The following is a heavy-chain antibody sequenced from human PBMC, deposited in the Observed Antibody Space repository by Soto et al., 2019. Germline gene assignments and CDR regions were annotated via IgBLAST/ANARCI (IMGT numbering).Heavy chain of an antibody. Sequence: QLQLQESGPGLVKPSETLSLTCSVSGGSISNNFYYWNWIRQSPGKDLEWIGYISNSGNTAYNPSLHSRGTISVDKPKNQFSLKLSSVTAADTAIYYCTRRFSYGSGKYGIDLWGQGTTVTVSS. V-gene: IGHV4-61*05. CDR3: TRRFSYGSGKYGIDL. D-gene: IGHD3-10*01. CDR2: ISNSGNT. CDR1: GGSISNNFYY. J-gene: IGHJ6*02.